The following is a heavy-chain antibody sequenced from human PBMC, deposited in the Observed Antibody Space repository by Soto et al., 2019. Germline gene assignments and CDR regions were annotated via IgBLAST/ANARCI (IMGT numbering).Heavy chain of an antibody. Sequence: EVQLVESGGGLVQPGRSLRLSCAASGFTFDDYAMHWVRQAPGKGLEWVSGISWNSGSIGYADSVKGRFTISRDNAKNSLYLQMHSLRAEDTALYYCAKDTRYGAGYYYPPLFDYWGQGTLVTVSS. CDR1: GFTFDDYA. V-gene: IGHV3-9*01. CDR2: ISWNSGSI. J-gene: IGHJ4*02. CDR3: AKDTRYGAGYYYPPLFDY. D-gene: IGHD3-9*01.